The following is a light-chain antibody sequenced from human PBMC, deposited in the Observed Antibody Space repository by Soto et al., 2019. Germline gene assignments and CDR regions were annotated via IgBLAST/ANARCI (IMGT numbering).Light chain of an antibody. CDR1: QSVLYSATNKNY. CDR3: QQYYSVPRT. J-gene: IGKJ1*01. CDR2: WAS. V-gene: IGKV4-1*01. Sequence: DIVMTQSPDSLAVSLGERATINCKSSQSVLYSATNKNYLAWYQQKPGQPPKLLIYWASTRDSEVPDRISGSGSAIDFNLAVSSQQDEDVAVYYYQQYYSVPRTFVQGNKVEVK.